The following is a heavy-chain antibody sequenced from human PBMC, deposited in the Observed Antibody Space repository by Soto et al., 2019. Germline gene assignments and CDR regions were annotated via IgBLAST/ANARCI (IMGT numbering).Heavy chain of an antibody. CDR3: ARRRDYDILPPRWWIDP. Sequence: GESLKISCKGSGYSFTSYWIGWVRQMPGKGLEWMGIIYPGDSDTRYSPSFQGQVTISADKSISTAYLQWSSLKASDTAMYYCARRRDYDILPPRWWIDPRGQGTLVTVS. CDR2: IYPGDSDT. D-gene: IGHD3-9*01. J-gene: IGHJ5*02. CDR1: GYSFTSYW. V-gene: IGHV5-51*01.